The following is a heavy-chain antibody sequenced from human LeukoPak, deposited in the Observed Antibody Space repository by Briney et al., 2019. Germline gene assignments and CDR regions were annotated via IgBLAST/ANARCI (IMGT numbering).Heavy chain of an antibody. J-gene: IGHJ4*02. CDR1: GGSVNSGSYY. CDR2: IYYTGST. V-gene: IGHV4-61*03. D-gene: IGHD5-12*01. Sequence: PSETLSLTCTVSGGSVNSGSYYWSWIRQPPGKVLEWIGCIYYTGSTNYNPSLKSRVTISVDTSKNHFSLKLYSVTAADTAMYYCARGTIVATRFDHWGQGTLVTVSS. CDR3: ARGTIVATRFDH.